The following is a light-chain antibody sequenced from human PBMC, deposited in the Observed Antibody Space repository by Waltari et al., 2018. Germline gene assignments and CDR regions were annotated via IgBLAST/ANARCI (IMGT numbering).Light chain of an antibody. Sequence: QSALTQPASVSGSPGQSITISCTGTSSDVGGYNYVSWYQQHPGNAPKLMIYDVSKLPSGVSNRFSGSKSGNTASRTISVLQAEDEADYYCSSYTSSSTWVFGGGTKLTVL. CDR2: DVS. CDR3: SSYTSSSTWV. CDR1: SSDVGGYNY. J-gene: IGLJ3*02. V-gene: IGLV2-14*01.